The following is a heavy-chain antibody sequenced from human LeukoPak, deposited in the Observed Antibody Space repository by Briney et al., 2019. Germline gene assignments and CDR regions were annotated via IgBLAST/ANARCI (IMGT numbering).Heavy chain of an antibody. Sequence: PGGSLRLSCAASGFTVSSNYMSWVRQAPGKGLEWVSVIYSGGSTYYADSVKGRFTISRDNSKNTLYLQMNSLRAEDTAVYYCARVQYYGSGSYYGWGQGTLVTVSS. CDR3: ARVQYYGSGSYYG. CDR1: GFTVSSNY. J-gene: IGHJ4*02. V-gene: IGHV3-53*01. CDR2: IYSGGST. D-gene: IGHD3-10*01.